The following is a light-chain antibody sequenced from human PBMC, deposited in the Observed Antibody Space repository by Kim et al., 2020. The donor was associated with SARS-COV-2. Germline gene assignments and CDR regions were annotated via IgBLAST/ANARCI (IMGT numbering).Light chain of an antibody. J-gene: IGLJ2*01. CDR1: SLRSYY. CDR2: GKD. CDR3: NSRDSNDYVV. V-gene: IGLV3-19*01. Sequence: VALGQTVRITCQGDSLRSYYATWYQQNPGQAPNVVIYGKDTRPSGVPDRFSGSSSGNTAYLTITGTQAGDEADYYCNSRDSNDYVVFGGGTQLTVL.